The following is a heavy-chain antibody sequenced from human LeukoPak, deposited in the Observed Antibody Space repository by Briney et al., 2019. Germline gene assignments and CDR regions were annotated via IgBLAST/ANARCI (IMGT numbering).Heavy chain of an antibody. Sequence: GGSQRLSCAASGFTLSSYWISWVRQAPGKGLEWVANINQGGSEKYYVDSAKGRFTISRDNAKNSMYLQMNSLRAEDTAVYYCARLYYYASGSYYIYFDYWGQGTLVTVSS. D-gene: IGHD3-10*01. J-gene: IGHJ4*02. V-gene: IGHV3-7*04. CDR1: GFTLSSYW. CDR2: INQGGSEK. CDR3: ARLYYYASGSYYIYFDY.